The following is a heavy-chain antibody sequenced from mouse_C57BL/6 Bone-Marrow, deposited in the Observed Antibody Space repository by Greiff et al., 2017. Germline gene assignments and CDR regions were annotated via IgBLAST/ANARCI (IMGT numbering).Heavy chain of an antibody. Sequence: QVQLQQPGAELVKPGASVKLSCKASGYTFTSYWMHWVKQRPGQGLEWIGMIHPNSGSTNYNEKSKSKATLTVDKSSSTAYMQLSSLTSEDSAVYYCARAQRRLFFFAYWGQGTRVTVSA. CDR3: ARAQRRLFFFAY. V-gene: IGHV1-64*01. CDR1: GYTFTSYW. CDR2: IHPNSGST. D-gene: IGHD3-2*02. J-gene: IGHJ3*01.